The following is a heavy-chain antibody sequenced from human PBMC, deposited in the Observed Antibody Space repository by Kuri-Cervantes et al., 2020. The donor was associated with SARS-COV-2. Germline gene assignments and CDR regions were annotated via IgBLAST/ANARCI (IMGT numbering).Heavy chain of an antibody. D-gene: IGHD6-19*01. CDR2: IYHSGST. Sequence: SETLSLTCTVSGGSISSHYWSWIRQPPGKGLEWIGSIYHSGSTYYNPSLKSRVTISVDTSKNQFSLKLSSVTAADTAVYYCARRMAGAHDAFDIWGQGTMVTVSS. CDR3: ARRMAGAHDAFDI. CDR1: GGSISSHY. J-gene: IGHJ3*02. V-gene: IGHV4-59*05.